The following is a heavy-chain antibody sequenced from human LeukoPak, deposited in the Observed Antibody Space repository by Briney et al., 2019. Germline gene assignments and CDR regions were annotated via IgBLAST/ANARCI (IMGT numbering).Heavy chain of an antibody. CDR2: IYYSGST. V-gene: IGHV4-39*01. J-gene: IGHJ6*03. CDR1: GGSISSSSYY. Sequence: SETLSLTCTVSGGSISSSSYYWGWIRQPPGKALEWIGSIYYSGSTYYNPSLKSRVTISVDTSKNQFSLKLSSVTAADTAVYYCARRKARAVAGTHYYYYMDVWGKGTTVTISS. CDR3: ARRKARAVAGTHYYYYMDV. D-gene: IGHD6-19*01.